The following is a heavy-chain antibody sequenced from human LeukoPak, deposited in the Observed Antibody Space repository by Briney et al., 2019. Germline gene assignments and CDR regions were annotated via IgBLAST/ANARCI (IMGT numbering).Heavy chain of an antibody. J-gene: IGHJ6*03. CDR3: AGGYCSSTSCYGVYYYYMDV. D-gene: IGHD2-2*01. Sequence: SETLSLTCTVSGGSISSYYWSWIRQPPGKGLEWIGYIYYSGSTNYNPSLKSRVTISVDTSKNQFSLKLSSVTAADTAVYYCAGGYCSSTSCYGVYYYYMDVWGKGTTVTASS. CDR2: IYYSGST. V-gene: IGHV4-59*01. CDR1: GGSISSYY.